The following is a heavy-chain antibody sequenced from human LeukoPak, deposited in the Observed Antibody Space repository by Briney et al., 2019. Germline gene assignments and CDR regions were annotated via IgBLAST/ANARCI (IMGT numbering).Heavy chain of an antibody. D-gene: IGHD2-15*01. J-gene: IGHJ6*03. CDR1: GYSISSGYY. CDR2: IYHSGST. Sequence: SETLSLTCAVSGYSISSGYYWGWIRQPPGKGLEWIGSIYHSGSTHYNPSLKSRVTISVDTSKNQFSLKLSSVTAADTAVYYCASCSGGSCRRGTRYYYYMDVWGKGTTVTVSS. CDR3: ASCSGGSCRRGTRYYYYMDV. V-gene: IGHV4-38-2*01.